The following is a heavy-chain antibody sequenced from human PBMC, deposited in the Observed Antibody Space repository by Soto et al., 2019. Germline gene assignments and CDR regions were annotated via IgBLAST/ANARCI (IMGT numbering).Heavy chain of an antibody. CDR3: ARDRRGRGWRGTDSFDV. CDR1: GFTFSSYA. Sequence: PGGSLRLSCAASGFTFSSYAMSWVRQAPGKGLEWVSAISISGGSTYYADSVKSRITINPDTSKNQFSLQLNSVTPEDTAVYYCARDRRGRGWRGTDSFDVWGQGTMVTVSS. V-gene: IGHV3-23*01. D-gene: IGHD6-19*01. CDR2: ISISGGST. J-gene: IGHJ3*01.